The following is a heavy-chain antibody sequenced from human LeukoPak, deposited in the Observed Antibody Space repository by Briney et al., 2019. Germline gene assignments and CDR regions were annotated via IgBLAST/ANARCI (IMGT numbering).Heavy chain of an antibody. J-gene: IGHJ5*02. D-gene: IGHD2-2*01. CDR1: GFTFSSYA. CDR2: ISGSGGST. V-gene: IGHV3-23*01. CDR3: AKEVTLGYCSSTSCSDP. Sequence: ESGGSLRLSCAASGFTFSSYAMSWVRQAPGKGLGWVSAISGSGGSTYYADSVKGRFAISRDNSKNTLYLQMNSLRAKDTAVYYCAKEVTLGYCSSTSCSDPWGQGTLVTVSS.